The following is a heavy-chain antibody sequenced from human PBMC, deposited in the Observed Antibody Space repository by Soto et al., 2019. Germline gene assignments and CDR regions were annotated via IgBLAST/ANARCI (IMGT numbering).Heavy chain of an antibody. CDR1: GFTFSSYS. D-gene: IGHD3-10*01. CDR2: ISSSSSYI. V-gene: IGHV3-21*01. Sequence: EVQLVESGGGLVKPGGSLRLSCAASGFTFSSYSMNWVRQAPGKGLEWVSSISSSSSYIYYADSVKGRFTISRDNAKNSLYRQMNSLRAEDTAVYYCARDPTLLLWFGEFNYCMDVWGKGTTVTVSS. CDR3: ARDPTLLLWFGEFNYCMDV. J-gene: IGHJ6*03.